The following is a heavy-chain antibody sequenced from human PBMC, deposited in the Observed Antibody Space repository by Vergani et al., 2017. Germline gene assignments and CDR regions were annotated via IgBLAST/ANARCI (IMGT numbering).Heavy chain of an antibody. CDR3: TTDPRYCGDGSCYWLRDHHYYGMDV. V-gene: IGHV3-15*07. CDR1: GFSFRNAW. D-gene: IGHD2-21*01. CDR2: IKSTFDRGTT. Sequence: EVQLVESGGGIVKPGGSLRLSCVASGFSFRNAWMNWVRRTPGKGLEWVGRIKSTFDRGTTDYAAAVNGRFTISRDDSKNTLFLQMNGLKTEDIGVYYCTTDPRYCGDGSCYWLRDHHYYGMDVWGQGTTATVSS. J-gene: IGHJ6*02.